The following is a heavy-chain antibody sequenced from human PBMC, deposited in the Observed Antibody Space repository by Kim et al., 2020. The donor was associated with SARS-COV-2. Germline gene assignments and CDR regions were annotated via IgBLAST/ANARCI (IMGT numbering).Heavy chain of an antibody. D-gene: IGHD3-22*01. CDR3: EVSSLLIYYDSSGYSTPRWNAFDI. CDR1: GFTFSSYA. CDR2: ISGSGGST. Sequence: GGSLRLSCAASGFTFSSYAMSWVRQAPGKGLEWVSAISGSGGSTYYADSVKGRFTISRDNSKNTLYLQMNSLRAEDTAVYYCEVSSLLIYYDSSGYSTPRWNAFDIWGQGTMVTVSS. V-gene: IGHV3-23*01. J-gene: IGHJ3*02.